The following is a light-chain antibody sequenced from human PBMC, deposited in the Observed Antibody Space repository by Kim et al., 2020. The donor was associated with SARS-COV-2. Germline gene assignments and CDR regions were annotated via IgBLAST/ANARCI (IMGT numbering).Light chain of an antibody. CDR1: QGISNW. V-gene: IGKV1-5*03. Sequence: DIQMTQSPSTLSASIGDRVTITCRASQGISNWLAWYQQKPGQAPKLLIYKASGLESGVPSRFSGSGSGTEFTLTISSLQPDDFATYYCQQHDSYPVTFGQGTRLEIK. J-gene: IGKJ5*01. CDR3: QQHDSYPVT. CDR2: KAS.